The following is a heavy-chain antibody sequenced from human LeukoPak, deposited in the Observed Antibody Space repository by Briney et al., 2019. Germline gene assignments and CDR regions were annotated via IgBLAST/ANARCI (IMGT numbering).Heavy chain of an antibody. D-gene: IGHD6-13*01. J-gene: IGHJ6*02. Sequence: PSETLSLTCAVYGGSFSGYYWSWIRQPPGEGMEWIGEINHSGSTNYNPSFKSRVTISVDTSKDQFSLKLSSVTAADTAVYYCARVPRGGLAAANGMDVWGQGTTVTVSS. CDR1: GGSFSGYY. CDR3: ARVPRGGLAAANGMDV. CDR2: INHSGST. V-gene: IGHV4-34*01.